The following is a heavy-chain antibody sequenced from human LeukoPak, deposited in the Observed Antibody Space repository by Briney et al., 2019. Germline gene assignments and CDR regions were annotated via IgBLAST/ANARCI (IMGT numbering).Heavy chain of an antibody. Sequence: GGSLRLSCAASGFTFDDYAMHWVRQAPGKGLEWVSGISWNSGSIGYADSVKGRFTISGDNAKNSLYLQMNSLRAEDTALYYCAKVHSSGHAFDIWGQGTMVTVSS. CDR2: ISWNSGSI. CDR3: AKVHSSGHAFDI. J-gene: IGHJ3*02. V-gene: IGHV3-9*01. D-gene: IGHD6-19*01. CDR1: GFTFDDYA.